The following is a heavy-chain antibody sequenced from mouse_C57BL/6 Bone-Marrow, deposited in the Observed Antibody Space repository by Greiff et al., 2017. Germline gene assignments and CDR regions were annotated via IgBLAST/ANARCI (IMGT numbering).Heavy chain of an antibody. CDR2: IYPGSGST. Sequence: VQLQQPGAELVKPGASVKMSCKASGYTFTSYWITWVKQRPGQGLEWIGDIYPGSGSTNYNEKFKSKATLTVDTSSSTAYMQLSSLTAEDSSVYYCARSGLFDVWGTGTTVTVSS. V-gene: IGHV1-55*01. CDR3: ARSGLFDV. D-gene: IGHD2-2*01. J-gene: IGHJ1*03. CDR1: GYTFTSYW.